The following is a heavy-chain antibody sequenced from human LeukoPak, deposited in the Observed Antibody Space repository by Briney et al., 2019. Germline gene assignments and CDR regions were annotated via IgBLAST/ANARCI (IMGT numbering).Heavy chain of an antibody. J-gene: IGHJ4*02. CDR3: ARDSLRYCSGGSCLDYSDY. V-gene: IGHV4-31*03. D-gene: IGHD2-15*01. CDR1: GGSISNSSYY. CDR2: IYYSGST. Sequence: SETLSLTCTVSGGSISNSSYYWGWIRQPPGKGLEWIGYIYYSGSTYYNPSLKSRVTISVDTSKNQFSLKLSSVTAADTAVYYCARDSLRYCSGGSCLDYSDYWGQGTLVTVSS.